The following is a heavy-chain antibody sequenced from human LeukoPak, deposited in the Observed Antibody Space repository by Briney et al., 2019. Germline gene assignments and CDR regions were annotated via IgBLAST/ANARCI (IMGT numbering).Heavy chain of an antibody. D-gene: IGHD6-13*01. Sequence: GSSVTVSCKASGGTFSINEISWVRQAPGQGLEWMGRIIPNLGTANYAQSFQGRVTITADKSTSTAYMELSSLRSEDTAVYFCARWASIIYDSNWYAPLDYWGQGTLVTVSS. CDR1: GGTFSINE. CDR2: IIPNLGTA. V-gene: IGHV1-69*04. CDR3: ARWASIIYDSNWYAPLDY. J-gene: IGHJ4*02.